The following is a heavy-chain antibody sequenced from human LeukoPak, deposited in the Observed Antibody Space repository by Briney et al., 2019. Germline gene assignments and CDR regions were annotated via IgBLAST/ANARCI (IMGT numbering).Heavy chain of an antibody. Sequence: PGGSLRLSCAASGFTFSDYYVNWIRQAPGKGLEWVSYSSTTGHQTNYADSVKGRFTISRDHAKNSVYLQMNSLRAEDTAVYYCTRWACAGTCCYVLDSWGQGTPVTVSS. CDR2: SSTTGHQT. CDR3: TRWACAGTCCYVLDS. J-gene: IGHJ5*01. CDR1: GFTFSDYY. V-gene: IGHV3-11*06. D-gene: IGHD2-2*01.